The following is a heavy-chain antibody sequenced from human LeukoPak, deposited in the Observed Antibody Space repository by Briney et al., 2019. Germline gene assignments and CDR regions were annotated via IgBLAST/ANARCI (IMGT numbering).Heavy chain of an antibody. CDR3: AREGTSESRGAFDI. Sequence: SVKVSCKTSGGTLSSYAISWVRQAPGQGLEWMGGIIPIFGTANFAQKFQDRVTIKTDESTSTAYMELSSLRSEDTAVYFCAREGTSESRGAFDIWGQGTMVTVSS. D-gene: IGHD1-7*01. J-gene: IGHJ3*02. CDR2: IIPIFGTA. CDR1: GGTLSSYA. V-gene: IGHV1-69*05.